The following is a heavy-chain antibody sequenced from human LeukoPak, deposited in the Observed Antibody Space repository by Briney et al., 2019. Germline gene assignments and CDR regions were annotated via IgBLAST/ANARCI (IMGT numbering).Heavy chain of an antibody. V-gene: IGHV4-39*07. CDR2: IYYTGST. CDR3: ARVPGRGYSSSWGYFDY. Sequence: PSETLSLTCTVSGGSISSSSYYWGWIRQPPGKGLEWIGSIYYTGSTYYNPSLKSRVTISVDTSKNQFSLKLSSVTAADTAVYYCARVPGRGYSSSWGYFDYWGQGTLVTVSS. D-gene: IGHD6-13*01. J-gene: IGHJ4*02. CDR1: GGSISSSSYY.